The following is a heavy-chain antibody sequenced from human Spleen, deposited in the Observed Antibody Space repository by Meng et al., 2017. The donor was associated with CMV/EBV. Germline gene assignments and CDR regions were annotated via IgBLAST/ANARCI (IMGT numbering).Heavy chain of an antibody. CDR1: GFTFNDAW. CDR3: AYPTTFDF. J-gene: IGHJ4*02. CDR2: IKSKIDGGTV. D-gene: IGHD1-7*01. V-gene: IGHV3-15*01. Sequence: LSLTCAASGFTFNDAWMSWVRQAPGKGLEWVGRIKSKIDGGTVDYAAPVKGRFTISRDDSKNTVYLQMNSLKTEDTAVYYCAYPTTFDFWGQGTLVTVSS.